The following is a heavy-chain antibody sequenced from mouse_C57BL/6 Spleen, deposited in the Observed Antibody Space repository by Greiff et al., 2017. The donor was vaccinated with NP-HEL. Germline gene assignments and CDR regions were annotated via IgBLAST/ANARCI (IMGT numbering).Heavy chain of an antibody. CDR1: GYTFTSYW. CDR3: ARSYYGSSYGAY. V-gene: IGHV1-72*01. Sequence: QVQLQQPGAELVKPGASVQLSCKASGYTFTSYWMHWVKQRPGRGLEWIGRIDPNSGGTKYNEKFKSKATLTVDKPSSTAYMQLSSLTSEDSAVYYCARSYYGSSYGAYWGQGTLVTVSA. D-gene: IGHD1-1*01. J-gene: IGHJ3*01. CDR2: IDPNSGGT.